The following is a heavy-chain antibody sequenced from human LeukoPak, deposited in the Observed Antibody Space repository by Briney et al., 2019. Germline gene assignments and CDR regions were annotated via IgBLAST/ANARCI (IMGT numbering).Heavy chain of an antibody. CDR3: VSGYGDYNFDF. D-gene: IGHD4-17*01. CDR2: IDDSGAT. Sequence: GGSLRLSCAASGFSVINTYVNWVRQAPGKGLEWVSVIDDSGATSFVDAVKGRFTISRDNSKNTVSLHMNNLRAEDTAVYYCVSGYGDYNFDFWGQGTLVTASS. V-gene: IGHV3-53*01. J-gene: IGHJ4*02. CDR1: GFSVINTY.